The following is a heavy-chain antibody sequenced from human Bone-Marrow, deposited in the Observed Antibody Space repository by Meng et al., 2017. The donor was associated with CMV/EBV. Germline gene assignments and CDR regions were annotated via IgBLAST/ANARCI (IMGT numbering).Heavy chain of an antibody. D-gene: IGHD1-1*01. Sequence: ASVKVSCKASGYTFTAHYFHWVRQAPGQGLEWMGWIHTHRGDTNYAQQFQGRVTLTRDTSINTGYMELTRLTSDDTAVYYCARDNNWAPDYWGQGTLVTVSS. CDR2: IHTHRGDT. CDR1: GYTFTAHY. J-gene: IGHJ4*02. V-gene: IGHV1-2*02. CDR3: ARDNNWAPDY.